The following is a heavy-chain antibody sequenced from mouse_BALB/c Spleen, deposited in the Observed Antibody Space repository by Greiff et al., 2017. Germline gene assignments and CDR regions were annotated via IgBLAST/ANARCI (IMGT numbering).Heavy chain of an antibody. V-gene: IGHV7-3*02. D-gene: IGHD1-1*01. CDR3: ARDYYYGSSYEDYAMDY. CDR1: GFTFTDYY. Sequence: EVKLMESGGGLVQPGGSLRLSCATSGFTFTDYYMSWVRQPPGKALEWLGFIRNKANGYTTEYSASVKGPFTISRDNSQSILYLQMNTLRAEDRATYYCARDYYYGSSYEDYAMDYWGQGTSVTVSS. J-gene: IGHJ4*01. CDR2: IRNKANGYTT.